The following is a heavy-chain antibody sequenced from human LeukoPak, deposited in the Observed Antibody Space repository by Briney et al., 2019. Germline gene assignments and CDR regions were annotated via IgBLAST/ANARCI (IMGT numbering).Heavy chain of an antibody. D-gene: IGHD3-9*01. CDR3: ASDKRYAFDY. V-gene: IGHV3-48*02. Sequence: GGSLRLSCATSGCCFTNYPLNWVRQAPGPGQGWVSNIRASAEGANYAYYADSVKGRVNISRDDANNTLYLHMNSLRDDDTAVYYCASDKRYAFDYRGQGILV. J-gene: IGHJ4*02. CDR2: IRASAEGANYA. CDR1: GCCFTNYP.